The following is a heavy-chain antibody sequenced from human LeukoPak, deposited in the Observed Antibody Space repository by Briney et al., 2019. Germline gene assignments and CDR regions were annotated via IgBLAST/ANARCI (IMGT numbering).Heavy chain of an antibody. CDR3: ARRPHSGTYRYFFDY. Sequence: SETLSLTCTVSGGSISSGTSYWGWIRQSPGKGLEWIESVSNSGSTNYNPSLKSRVTISVDTSKNHFSLNVRFVTAADTAVYFCARRPHSGTYRYFFDYWGQGTLVTVSS. J-gene: IGHJ4*02. CDR2: VSNSGST. V-gene: IGHV4-39*02. CDR1: GGSISSGTSY. D-gene: IGHD1-26*01.